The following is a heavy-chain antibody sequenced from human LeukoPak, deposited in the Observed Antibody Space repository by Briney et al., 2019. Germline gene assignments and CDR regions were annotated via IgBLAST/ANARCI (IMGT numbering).Heavy chain of an antibody. V-gene: IGHV1-8*01. CDR2: MSPNSGNT. D-gene: IGHD1-26*01. CDR1: GYTFTSYD. Sequence: GASVKVSCKASGYTFTSYDINWVRQATGQGLEWTGWMSPNSGNTGYAQKFQGRVTMTRNTSISTAYMELSSLRSEDTAVYYCARGILVGATRNKLIDYWGQGTLVTVSS. J-gene: IGHJ4*02. CDR3: ARGILVGATRNKLIDY.